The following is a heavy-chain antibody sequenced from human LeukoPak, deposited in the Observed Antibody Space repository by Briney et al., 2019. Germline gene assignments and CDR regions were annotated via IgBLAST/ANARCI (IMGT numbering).Heavy chain of an antibody. CDR1: GFTFSSYA. Sequence: GGSLRLSCAASGFTFSSYAMSWGRQAPRKGLEWVSAISGSGGSTYYADSVKGRFTISRDNSKNTLYLQMNSLRAEDTAVYYCAKEGPFGEQQEYFDYWGQGTLVTVSS. D-gene: IGHD6-13*01. CDR3: AKEGPFGEQQEYFDY. V-gene: IGHV3-23*01. CDR2: ISGSGGST. J-gene: IGHJ4*02.